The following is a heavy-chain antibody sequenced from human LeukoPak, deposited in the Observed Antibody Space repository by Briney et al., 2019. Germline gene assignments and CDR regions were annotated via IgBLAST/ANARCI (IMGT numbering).Heavy chain of an antibody. CDR2: IGAYNGNT. J-gene: IGHJ4*02. D-gene: IGHD2-2*01. CDR3: ARDHQYDFDY. Sequence: ASVKVSCKASGYTFSNSVISWVRQAPGLGLEWMGWIGAYNGNTRYVEKFQGRVTMTTDTSTSTAYMELRSLRSDDTAVYFCARDHQYDFDYWGQGTLVTVSS. CDR1: GYTFSNSV. V-gene: IGHV1-18*01.